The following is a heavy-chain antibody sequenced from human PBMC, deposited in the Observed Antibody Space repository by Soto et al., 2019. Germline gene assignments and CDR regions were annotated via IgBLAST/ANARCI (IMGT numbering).Heavy chain of an antibody. CDR3: ARNVPVTTLGY. CDR2: IYSGGGT. J-gene: IGHJ4*02. V-gene: IGHV3-66*01. D-gene: IGHD4-17*01. CDR1: GVTVSNNL. Sequence: EVQLVESGGGLVQPGGSLRLSCAASGVTVSNNLMSWVRQAPGKGLECVSIIYSGGGTHYADSVRGRFTISRDNSKNTVYLQMNSLTADDTAVYYCARNVPVTTLGYWGQGTLVTVSS.